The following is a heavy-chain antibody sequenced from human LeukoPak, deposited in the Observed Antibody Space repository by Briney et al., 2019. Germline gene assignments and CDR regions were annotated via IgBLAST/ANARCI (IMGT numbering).Heavy chain of an antibody. V-gene: IGHV1-69*13. CDR2: IIPIFGTA. J-gene: IGHJ3*02. CDR3: ARRDYYDSSGYYRAFDI. Sequence: SVKVSCKASGYTFTSYAVSWVRQAPGQGLEWMGGIIPIFGTANYAQKFQGRVTITADESTSTAYMELSSLRSEDTAVYYCARRDYYDSSGYYRAFDIWGQGTVVTVSS. CDR1: GYTFTSYA. D-gene: IGHD3-22*01.